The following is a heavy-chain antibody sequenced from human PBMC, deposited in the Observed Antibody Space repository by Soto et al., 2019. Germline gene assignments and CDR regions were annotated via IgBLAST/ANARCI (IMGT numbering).Heavy chain of an antibody. J-gene: IGHJ6*02. Sequence: QVQLVESAGSVVQPGRSLRLSCAASGFTFSSYGMHWVRQAPGKGLEWVAVISYDGSNKYYADSVKGRFTISRDNSKNTLYQQMNSLRAEDTAVYYCAKDLLGPGRAYGMDVWGQGTTVTVSS. CDR1: GFTFSSYG. V-gene: IGHV3-30*18. CDR2: ISYDGSNK. CDR3: AKDLLGPGRAYGMDV. D-gene: IGHD7-27*01.